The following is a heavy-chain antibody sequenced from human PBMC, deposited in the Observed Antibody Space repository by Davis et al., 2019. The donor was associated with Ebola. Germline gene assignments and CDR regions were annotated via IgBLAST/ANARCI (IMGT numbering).Heavy chain of an antibody. CDR1: GGTFSSYA. V-gene: IGHV1-69*13. CDR3: ASGEDGGLWGYYYYGMDV. Sequence: SVKVSCKASGGTFSSYAISWVRQAPGQGLEWMGGIIPIFGTANYAQKFQGRVTITADESTSTAYMELSSLRSEDTAVYYCASGEDGGLWGYYYYGMDVWGQGTTVTVSS. J-gene: IGHJ6*02. D-gene: IGHD2-8*02. CDR2: IIPIFGTA.